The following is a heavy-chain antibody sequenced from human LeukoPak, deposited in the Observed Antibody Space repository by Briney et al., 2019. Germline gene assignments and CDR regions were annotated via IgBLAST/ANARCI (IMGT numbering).Heavy chain of an antibody. CDR2: MNPNSGNT. CDR3: ARGSMVRGVPFFDY. J-gene: IGHJ4*02. CDR1: GYTFTSYD. Sequence: ASVKVSYKASGYTFTSYDTNWVRQATGQGLEWMGWMNPNSGNTGYAQKFQGRVTMTRNTSISTAYMELSSLRSEDTAVYYCARGSMVRGVPFFDYWGQGTLVTVSS. V-gene: IGHV1-8*01. D-gene: IGHD3-10*01.